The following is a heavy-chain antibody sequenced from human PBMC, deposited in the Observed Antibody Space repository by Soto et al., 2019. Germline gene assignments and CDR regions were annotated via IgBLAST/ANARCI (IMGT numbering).Heavy chain of an antibody. CDR3: ARDRYDILTGYSSH. CDR1: GFTFSSYA. CDR2: ISYDGSNK. Sequence: GGSLRLSCAASGFTFSSYAMHWVRQAPGKGLEWVAVISYDGSNKYYADSVKGRFTISRDNSKNTLYLQMNSLRAEDTAVYYCARDRYDILTGYSSHWGQGTLVTVSS. V-gene: IGHV3-30-3*01. J-gene: IGHJ4*02. D-gene: IGHD3-9*01.